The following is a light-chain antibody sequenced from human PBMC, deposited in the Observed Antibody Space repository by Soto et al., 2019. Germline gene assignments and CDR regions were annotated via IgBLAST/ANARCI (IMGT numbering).Light chain of an antibody. Sequence: EIVLTQSPGTLSLSPGERATLSCRASQSVSSSYLAWYQQTPGQAPRLLIYGASSRATGIPDRFSGSGSGADFTLPISRLEPEDFAVYYCQQYGSSPRFTFGPGTKVDIK. V-gene: IGKV3-20*01. CDR3: QQYGSSPRFT. CDR1: QSVSSSY. J-gene: IGKJ3*01. CDR2: GAS.